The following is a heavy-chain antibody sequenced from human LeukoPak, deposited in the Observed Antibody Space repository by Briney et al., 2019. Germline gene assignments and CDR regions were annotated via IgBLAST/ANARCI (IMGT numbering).Heavy chain of an antibody. CDR1: GFTFSSYG. V-gene: IGHV3-30*02. Sequence: GGSLRLSCAASGFTFSSYGMHWVRQAPGKGLEWVAFIRYDGSNKYYAGSVKGRFTISRDNSKNTLYLQMNSLRAEDTAVYYCAKEPDLSFGEYYFDYWGQGTLVTVSS. D-gene: IGHD3-10*01. CDR3: AKEPDLSFGEYYFDY. CDR2: IRYDGSNK. J-gene: IGHJ4*02.